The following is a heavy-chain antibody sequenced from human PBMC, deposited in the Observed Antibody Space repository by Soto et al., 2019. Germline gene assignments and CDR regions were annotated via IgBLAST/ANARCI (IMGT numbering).Heavy chain of an antibody. CDR2: IIPILGIA. Sequence: QVQLVQSGAEVKKPGSSVKVSCKASGGTFSSYTISWVRQAPGQGLEWMGRIIPILGIANYAQKFQGRVTITADKSTSTACMELSSLRSEDTAVYYCARDGGVGAPMGRVDYWGQGTLVTVSS. CDR1: GGTFSSYT. V-gene: IGHV1-69*08. D-gene: IGHD1-26*01. CDR3: ARDGGVGAPMGRVDY. J-gene: IGHJ4*02.